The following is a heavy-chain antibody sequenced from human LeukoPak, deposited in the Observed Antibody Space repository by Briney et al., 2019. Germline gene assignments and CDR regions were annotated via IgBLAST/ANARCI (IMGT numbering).Heavy chain of an antibody. CDR3: ATFCSGASCYGGN. CDR1: GGSISSNTYY. Sequence: PSETLSLTCIVSGGSISSNTYYWGWIRQPPGKGLEWIASIYYSGSTYYNPSLKSRVTISVDTSKNQLSLKLNSVTAADTAVYYCATFCSGASCYGGNWGQGTLVTVSS. J-gene: IGHJ4*02. D-gene: IGHD2-15*01. CDR2: IYYSGST. V-gene: IGHV4-39*01.